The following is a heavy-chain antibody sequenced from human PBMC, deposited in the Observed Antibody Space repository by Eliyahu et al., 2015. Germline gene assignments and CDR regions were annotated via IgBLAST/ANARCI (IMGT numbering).Heavy chain of an antibody. D-gene: IGHD3-22*01. Sequence: EVQLVESGGGLVQPGGSLRLXCAXXGFTFSSYDMPWVRQATGKGLEWVSAIGSAGGFXYAXSVKGRFTISRENAKNSFYLQMNSLRDEDTAIYYCAREGYSEAFDIWGQGTMVTVSS. V-gene: IGHV3-13*01. CDR2: IGSAGGF. CDR3: AREGYSEAFDI. J-gene: IGHJ3*02. CDR1: GFTFSSYD.